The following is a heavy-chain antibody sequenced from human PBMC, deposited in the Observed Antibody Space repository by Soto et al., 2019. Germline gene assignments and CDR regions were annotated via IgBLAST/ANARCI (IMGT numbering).Heavy chain of an antibody. CDR1: GFTFSSYW. CDR2: INSYGSST. CDR3: ASFPLAYCGGDCYHFDY. Sequence: GGSLRLSCAASGFTFSSYWMHWVRQAPGKGLVWVSRINSYGSSTCYADSVKGRFTISRDNAKNTPYLQMNSLRAEDTAVYYCASFPLAYCGGDCYHFDYWGQGTLVTVSS. V-gene: IGHV3-74*01. D-gene: IGHD2-21*01. J-gene: IGHJ4*02.